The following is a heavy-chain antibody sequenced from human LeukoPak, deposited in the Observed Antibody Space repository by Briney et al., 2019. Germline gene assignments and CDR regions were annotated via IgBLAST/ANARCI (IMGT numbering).Heavy chain of an antibody. D-gene: IGHD3-10*01. J-gene: IGHJ4*02. CDR1: GYTFTSYG. V-gene: IGHV1-18*01. CDR2: ISAYNGNT. CDR3: ARSSPPIRGVILYC. Sequence: APVKVSCKASGYTFTSYGISWVRQAPGQGLEWMGWISAYNGNTNYAQKLQGRVTMTTDTSTSTAYMELRSLRSDDTAVYYCARSSPPIRGVILYCWGQGTLVTVSS.